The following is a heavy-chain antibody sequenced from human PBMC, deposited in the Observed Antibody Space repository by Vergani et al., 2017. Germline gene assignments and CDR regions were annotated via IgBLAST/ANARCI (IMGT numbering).Heavy chain of an antibody. CDR1: GCSISSGSYY. J-gene: IGHJ6*02. CDR3: ARGGDYDSSGYPYYGMDV. CDR2: IYTSGST. Sequence: QVQLQESGPGLVKPSQTLSLPFTVSGCSISSGSYYWSWIRQPAGKGLEWIGRIYTSGSTNYNPSPKSRVTISVDTSKNQFSLKLSSGTAADTAVYYCARGGDYDSSGYPYYGMDVWGQGTTVTVSS. V-gene: IGHV4-61*02. D-gene: IGHD3-22*01.